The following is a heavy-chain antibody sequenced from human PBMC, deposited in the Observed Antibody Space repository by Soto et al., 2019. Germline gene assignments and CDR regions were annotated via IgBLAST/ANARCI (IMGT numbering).Heavy chain of an antibody. J-gene: IGHJ5*02. CDR2: INAYNGNT. CDR3: ARVLPPFDP. V-gene: IGHV1-18*01. CDR1: GYTFTSYG. Sequence: QVQLMQARAMVKKPGASVRVSCKASGYTFTSYGISWVRQAPGQGLEWTGWINAYNGNTNYAQKLQGRVTMTTDTSTSTAYMELRSLRSDDTAVYYCARVLPPFDPWGQGTLVTVSS.